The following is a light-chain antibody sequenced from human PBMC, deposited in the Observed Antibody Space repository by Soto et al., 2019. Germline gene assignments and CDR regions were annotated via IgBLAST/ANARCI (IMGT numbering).Light chain of an antibody. CDR3: ISYTDRQSYL. V-gene: IGLV2-14*03. J-gene: IGLJ1*01. CDR1: SSDIGSYNH. CDR2: AVS. Sequence: QSVLTQPASVSGAPGQSITISCSGTSSDIGSYNHVAWYQQFPGKSPKLMIYAVSDRPSGVSDRFSGSISGITASLTISGLQTEDEADYYCISYTDRQSYLFGTGTKVTVL.